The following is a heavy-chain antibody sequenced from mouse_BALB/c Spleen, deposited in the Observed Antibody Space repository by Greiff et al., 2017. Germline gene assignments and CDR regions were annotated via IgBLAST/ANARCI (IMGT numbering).Heavy chain of an antibody. CDR2: IYPGSGST. D-gene: IGHD3-3*01. V-gene: IGHV1S22*01. Sequence: LQQPGSELVRPGASVKLSCKASGYTFTSYWMHWVKQRPGQGLEWIGNIYPGSGSTNYDEKFKSKATLTVDTSSSTAYMQRSSLTSEDSAVYYCTRRGLGMHAMDYWGQGTSVTVSA. J-gene: IGHJ4*01. CDR1: GYTFTSYW. CDR3: TRRGLGMHAMDY.